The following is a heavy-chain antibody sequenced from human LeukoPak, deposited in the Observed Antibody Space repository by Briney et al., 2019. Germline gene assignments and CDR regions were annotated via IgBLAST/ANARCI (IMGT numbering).Heavy chain of an antibody. J-gene: IGHJ4*02. Sequence: PGGSLRLSCAASGFTFSSYEVNWVRQAPGKGLEWVSYITSRSSSIYYADSVKGRFTISRDNAQNSLYLQMNSLRDEDTAVYYCARDSRFGKLLIPYFDYWGQGTLVTVSS. CDR1: GFTFSSYE. CDR3: ARDSRFGKLLIPYFDY. V-gene: IGHV3-48*02. D-gene: IGHD3-10*01. CDR2: ITSRSSSI.